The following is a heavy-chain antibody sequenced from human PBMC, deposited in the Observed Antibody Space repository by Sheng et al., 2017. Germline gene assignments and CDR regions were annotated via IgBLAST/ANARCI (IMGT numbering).Heavy chain of an antibody. CDR3: TRETGNI. J-gene: IGHJ4*02. CDR2: ISASGTTI. V-gene: IGHV3-48*03. CDR1: GFTFNTFE. D-gene: IGHD1-1*01. Sequence: VQLVESGGGLVQPGGSLRLSCGASGFTFNTFEMNWFRQAPGKGLEWVSYISASGTTINYADSVKGRFTMSRDNAKNSLFLQMNNLRADDTALYYCTRETGNIWGQGTPGHRLL.